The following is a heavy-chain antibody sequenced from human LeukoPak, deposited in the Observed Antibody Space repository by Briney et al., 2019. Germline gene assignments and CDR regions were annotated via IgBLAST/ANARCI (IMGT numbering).Heavy chain of an antibody. J-gene: IGHJ4*02. CDR1: GYTFTSYG. V-gene: IGHV1-18*01. D-gene: IGHD3-16*02. CDR2: ISAYNGNT. CDR3: ARTSSYEDHVWGTYRSEDFDY. Sequence: ASVKVSCKASGYTFTSYGISWVREAPGQGLEWMGWISAYNGNTNYAQKLQGRVTMTTDTSTSTAYMELRSLRSDDTAVYFCARTSSYEDHVWGTYRSEDFDYLGQGTLVTVSS.